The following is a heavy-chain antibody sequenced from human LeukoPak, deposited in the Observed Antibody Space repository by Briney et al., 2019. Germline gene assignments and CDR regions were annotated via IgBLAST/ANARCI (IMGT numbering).Heavy chain of an antibody. J-gene: IGHJ6*03. Sequence: SETLSLTCTVSGGSISSYYWSWIRQPPGKGLEWIGYIYYSGSTNYNPSLKSRVTISVDTSKNQFSLKLSSVTAADTAVYYCAGFYCSGGSCYYYMDVWGKGTTVTVSS. D-gene: IGHD2-15*01. CDR3: AGFYCSGGSCYYYMDV. CDR2: IYYSGST. CDR1: GGSISSYY. V-gene: IGHV4-59*12.